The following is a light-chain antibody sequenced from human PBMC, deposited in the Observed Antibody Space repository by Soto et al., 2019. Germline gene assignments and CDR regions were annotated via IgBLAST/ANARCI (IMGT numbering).Light chain of an antibody. V-gene: IGLV3-21*04. CDR2: DDN. CDR3: QVWDIGSAHVV. J-gene: IGLJ2*01. Sequence: SYELTQPPSVSVAPGKTARISCGGNNIGSESVHWYQQKPGQAPVLVSYDDNDRPSGIPERFSGFNSGNTATLTISRVEAGDEADYYCQVWDIGSAHVVFGGGTKLTVL. CDR1: NIGSES.